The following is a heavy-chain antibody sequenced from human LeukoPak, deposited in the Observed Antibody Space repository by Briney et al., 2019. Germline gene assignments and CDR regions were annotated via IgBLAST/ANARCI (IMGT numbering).Heavy chain of an antibody. CDR2: INQGGSDK. D-gene: IGHD1-14*01. J-gene: IGHJ4*02. Sequence: GGSLRLSCAASGFTFSGHWMSWVRQAPGKGLEWVANINQGGSDKYYVDSVKGRFTISRDNTNNLLYLQMNSLRGEDTAVYYCTRDRSRAEDDWGQGTLVSVCS. CDR3: TRDRSRAEDD. CDR1: GFTFSGHW. V-gene: IGHV3-7*01.